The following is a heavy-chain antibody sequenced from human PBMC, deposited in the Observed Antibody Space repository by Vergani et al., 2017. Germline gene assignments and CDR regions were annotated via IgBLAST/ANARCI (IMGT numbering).Heavy chain of an antibody. D-gene: IGHD2-2*02. CDR1: GYSFTSYW. V-gene: IGHV5-51*03. Sequence: EVQLVQSGAEVKKPGESLKISCKASGYSFTSYWIGWVRQRPGKGLEWMGIIYPGDSDTRYSPSFQGQVTISADKSISTAYLQWSSLKAADTAMYYCARRGRGYYSSSSCYIIDYWGQGTLVTVSS. CDR2: IYPGDSDT. CDR3: ARRGRGYYSSSSCYIIDY. J-gene: IGHJ4*02.